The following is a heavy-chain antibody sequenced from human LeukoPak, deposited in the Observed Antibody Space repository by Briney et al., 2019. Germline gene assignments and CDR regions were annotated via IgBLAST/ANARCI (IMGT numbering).Heavy chain of an antibody. CDR2: ISGIGGIT. CDR3: AKDERNWNYNLASQTYD. J-gene: IGHJ4*02. V-gene: IGHV3-23*01. D-gene: IGHD1-7*01. CDR1: GFTFSSYA. Sequence: GGSLRLSCAASGFTFSSYAMSWVRQAPGKGLEWVSIISGIGGITYYPDSVKGRFTISRDNSKNTLYLQMNSLRAEDTAVYYCAKDERNWNYNLASQTYDWGQGTLVTVSS.